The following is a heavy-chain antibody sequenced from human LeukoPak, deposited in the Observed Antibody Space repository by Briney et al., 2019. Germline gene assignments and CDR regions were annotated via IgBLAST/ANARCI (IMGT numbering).Heavy chain of an antibody. J-gene: IGHJ4*02. D-gene: IGHD2-2*01. V-gene: IGHV3-49*04. CDR2: IGSKANGATA. Sequence: GGSLRLSCVTSGFTFGDYAMNGVRQAPGKGLEWVGFIGSKANGATAEYAASVKGRFTITRDDSKSIGYLQMNSLRTEDTALYYCSMPRYGVYQGEYWGQGTLVTVSS. CDR1: GFTFGDYA. CDR3: SMPRYGVYQGEY.